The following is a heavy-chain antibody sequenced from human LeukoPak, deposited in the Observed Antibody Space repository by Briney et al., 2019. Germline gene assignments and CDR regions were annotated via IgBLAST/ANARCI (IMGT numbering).Heavy chain of an antibody. CDR1: GYTFTSYG. J-gene: IGHJ6*03. CDR2: ISAYNGNT. V-gene: IGHV1-18*01. CDR3: AGRLRDYYDILTGYDYYYYYYMDV. Sequence: ASVKVSCKASGYTFTSYGISWVRQAPGQGLEWMGWISAYNGNTNYAQKLQGRVTMTTDTSTSTAYMELSSLRSEDTAVYYCAGRLRDYYDILTGYDYYYYYYMDVWGKGTTVTISS. D-gene: IGHD3-9*01.